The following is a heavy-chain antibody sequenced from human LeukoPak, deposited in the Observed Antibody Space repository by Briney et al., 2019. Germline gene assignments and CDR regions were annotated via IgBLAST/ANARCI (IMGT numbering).Heavy chain of an antibody. J-gene: IGHJ4*02. CDR2: VDWNDDK. Sequence: ESGPTLVNPTQTLTLTCTFSGFSLSTSAMCVSWIRQPPGKALEWLALVDWNDDKFYSTSLKTRITISKDTSKNQVVLTMTNMDPVDTATYYCARTLSRYFDGSDHYHRDIDYWGQGTLVTVSS. V-gene: IGHV2-70*01. D-gene: IGHD3-22*01. CDR1: GFSLSTSAMC. CDR3: ARTLSRYFDGSDHYHRDIDY.